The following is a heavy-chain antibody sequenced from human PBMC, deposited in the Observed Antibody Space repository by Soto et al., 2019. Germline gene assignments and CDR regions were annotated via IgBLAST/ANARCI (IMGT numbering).Heavy chain of an antibody. Sequence: GGSLRLSCAASGFTFSSYVMSWVRQAPGKGLEWVSAISGSGGSTYYADSVKGRFTISRDNSKNTLYLQMNSLRAEDTAVYYCAKDVQASIAARFDYWGQGTLVTVSS. CDR3: AKDVQASIAARFDY. J-gene: IGHJ4*02. CDR2: ISGSGGST. V-gene: IGHV3-23*01. D-gene: IGHD6-6*01. CDR1: GFTFSSYV.